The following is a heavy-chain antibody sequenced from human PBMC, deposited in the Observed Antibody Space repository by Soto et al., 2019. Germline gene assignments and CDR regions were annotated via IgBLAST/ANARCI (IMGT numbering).Heavy chain of an antibody. CDR1: GYTFTIYG. J-gene: IGHJ6*02. V-gene: IGHV1-18*01. D-gene: IGHD5-12*01. CDR2: ISPDNGNT. Sequence: QVQLVQSGGEVKKPGASVKVSCKASGYTFTIYGINWVRQAPGQGLEWMGWISPDNGNTNYAQKLQGRVTMTTDTSTRTAKRELRSLRSDETAVYYFARALGYSGYAGMDVWGQGTTVTVSS. CDR3: ARALGYSGYAGMDV.